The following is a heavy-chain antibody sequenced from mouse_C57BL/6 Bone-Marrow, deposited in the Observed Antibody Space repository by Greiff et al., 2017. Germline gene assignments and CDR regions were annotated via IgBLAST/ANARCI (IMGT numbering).Heavy chain of an antibody. Sequence: VKLMEPGPGLVQPSQSLSITCTVSGFSLTSYGVHWVRQSPGTGLEWLGVIWRGGSTDYNAAFMYRMSITKDNSKSQVFLKMNVLHADDTAIYYCANRRFLDYWGQGTSVTVSS. CDR1: GFSLTSYG. CDR3: ANRRFLDY. V-gene: IGHV2-5*01. J-gene: IGHJ4*01. CDR2: IWRGGST.